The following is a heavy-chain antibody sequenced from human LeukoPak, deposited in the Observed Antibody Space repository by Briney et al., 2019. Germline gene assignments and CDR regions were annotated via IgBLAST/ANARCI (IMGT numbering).Heavy chain of an antibody. J-gene: IGHJ4*02. V-gene: IGHV3-66*02. Sequence: GGSLRLSCAASGFTFSTNYMSWVRQAPGKGLEWVSVIYSDSSTYYADSVKGRFTISRDNSKNTLYLQMNSLRAEDTAVYYCATESVDTAMVRGGYFDYWGQGTLVTVSS. CDR1: GFTFSTNY. D-gene: IGHD5-18*01. CDR3: ATESVDTAMVRGGYFDY. CDR2: IYSDSST.